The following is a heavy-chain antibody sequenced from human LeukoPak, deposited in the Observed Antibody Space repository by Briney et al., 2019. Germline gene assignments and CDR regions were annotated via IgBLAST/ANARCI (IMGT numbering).Heavy chain of an antibody. D-gene: IGHD6-19*01. J-gene: IGHJ4*02. CDR3: AKRSGYPTGWFFDF. CDR2: ISGSGDNT. Sequence: GGSLKLSCAASGVSFSSYAMSWVRQAPGKGLEWVSSISGSGDNTYYAESVKGRVTISRDNSKNTLFLQMNSLRAEDTAVFYCAKRSGYPTGWFFDFWGQGTLVTVSS. CDR1: GVSFSSYA. V-gene: IGHV3-23*01.